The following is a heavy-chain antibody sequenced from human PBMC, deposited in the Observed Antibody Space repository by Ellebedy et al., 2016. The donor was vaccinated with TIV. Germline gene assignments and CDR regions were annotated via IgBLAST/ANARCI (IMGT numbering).Heavy chain of an antibody. CDR2: INSDGTST. CDR1: GFTFSSYW. V-gene: IGHV3-74*01. J-gene: IGHJ2*01. Sequence: GGSLRLSCAASGFTFSSYWMHWVRQAPGKGLVWVSRINSDGTSTNYADSVKGRFTISRDNANNTLYLQMNSLRVEDTAVYYCARDKGDGYTNWYFDLWGRGTLVTVSS. CDR3: ARDKGDGYTNWYFDL. D-gene: IGHD5-24*01.